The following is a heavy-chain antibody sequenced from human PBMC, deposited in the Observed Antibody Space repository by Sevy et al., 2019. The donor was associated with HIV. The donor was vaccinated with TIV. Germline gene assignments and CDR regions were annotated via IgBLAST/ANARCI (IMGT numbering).Heavy chain of an antibody. Sequence: ASVKVSCKVSGYTLTKLSIHWVRQAPGKGLEWMGDFDPQDGETIYAERFQGRLTMTVDTSTDTDYMELSSLTSEDTAVYYCATVGLRYYSGASSYQGDWFDPWGQGTLVTVSS. CDR2: FDPQDGET. CDR3: ATVGLRYYSGASSYQGDWFDP. CDR1: GYTLTKLS. V-gene: IGHV1-24*01. D-gene: IGHD2-15*01. J-gene: IGHJ5*02.